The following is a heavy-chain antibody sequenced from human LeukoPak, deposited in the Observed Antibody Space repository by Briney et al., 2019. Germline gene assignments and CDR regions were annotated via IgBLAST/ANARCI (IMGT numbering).Heavy chain of an antibody. D-gene: IGHD2-15*01. CDR3: ARDIVSGYFDL. Sequence: GASVKVSCKASGYTFTSYYMHRVRQAPGQGLEWMGIINPSGGSTSYAQKFQGRVTMTRDTSTSTVYMELSSLRSEDTAVYYCARDIVSGYFDLWGRGTLVTVSS. J-gene: IGHJ2*01. CDR2: INPSGGST. V-gene: IGHV1-46*01. CDR1: GYTFTSYY.